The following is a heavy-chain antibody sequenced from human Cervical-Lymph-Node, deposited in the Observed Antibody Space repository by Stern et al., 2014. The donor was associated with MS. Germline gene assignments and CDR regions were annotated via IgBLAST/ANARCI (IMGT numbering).Heavy chain of an antibody. Sequence: QVTLRESGPVLVKPTETLTLTCTVSGFSLSNARMGVSWIRQPPGKALEWLAHIFSNAEKSYSTFLKSRLTISKDTSKRPVVLTMTNLDPVDTAPYFCARIPADSSGYYYSFDYWGQGTLVTVSS. V-gene: IGHV2-26*01. CDR2: IFSNAEK. D-gene: IGHD3-22*01. CDR3: ARIPADSSGYYYSFDY. CDR1: GFSLSNARMG. J-gene: IGHJ4*02.